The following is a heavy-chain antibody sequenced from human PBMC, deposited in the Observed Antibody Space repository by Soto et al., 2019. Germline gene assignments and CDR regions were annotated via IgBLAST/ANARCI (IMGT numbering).Heavy chain of an antibody. CDR3: ARRGYGPGFPYYYGMDV. Sequence: QVQLQESGPGLVKPSETLSLTCTVSGGSMSSYYWSWIRQPPGKGLEWIGYIYYSGSTNYNPSLKGRVTMSVDTPKNPFSLKLSSVTAADTAVYYCARRGYGPGFPYYYGMDVWGQGTTVTVSS. D-gene: IGHD3-10*01. V-gene: IGHV4-59*01. CDR2: IYYSGST. J-gene: IGHJ6*02. CDR1: GGSMSSYY.